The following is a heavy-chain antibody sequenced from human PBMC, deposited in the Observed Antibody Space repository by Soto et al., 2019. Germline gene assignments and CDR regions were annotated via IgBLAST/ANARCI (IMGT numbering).Heavy chain of an antibody. Sequence: PGGSLRLSCAASGFICSSYDMSWVRQAPGKGLEWVSTILVDGRTFYVDSVKGRLTISRDSSKDTVYLQMNSLTAGDTALYYCAKATATGGGAFDICGQGTMVTVSS. V-gene: IGHV3-23*01. D-gene: IGHD2-8*02. J-gene: IGHJ3*02. CDR2: ILVDGRT. CDR1: GFICSSYD. CDR3: AKATATGGGAFDI.